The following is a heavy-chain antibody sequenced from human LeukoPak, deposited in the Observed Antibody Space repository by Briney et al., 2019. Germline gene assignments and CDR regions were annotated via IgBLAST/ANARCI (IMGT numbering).Heavy chain of an antibody. CDR1: GFTFRSYA. D-gene: IGHD6-13*01. V-gene: IGHV3-23*01. J-gene: IGHJ3*01. Sequence: PGGSLRLSCAASGFTFRSYAMSWVRQASGKGLEWVSSVTGDGETTFYADSVKGRFSVSRDNSRNTLFLTMNSLRVEDTALYYCAKDYLGQLVMFDVWGQGTMVTVSS. CDR2: VTGDGETT. CDR3: AKDYLGQLVMFDV.